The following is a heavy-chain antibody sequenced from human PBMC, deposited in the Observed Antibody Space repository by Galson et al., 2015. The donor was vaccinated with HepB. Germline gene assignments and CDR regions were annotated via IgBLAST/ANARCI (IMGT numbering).Heavy chain of an antibody. J-gene: IGHJ5*02. V-gene: IGHV4-34*12. CDR3: ARRKGAATTSFKGCFDP. D-gene: IGHD1-1*01. CDR2: IIHGGSP. CDR1: GGSFSIDY. Sequence: SETLSLTCAVYGGSFSIDYWTWIRQPPGKGLEWIGEIIHGGSPNYNPSLKSRVTISLDTSKNQFSLKLSFVTAADTAVYYCARRKGAATTSFKGCFDPWGQGTLVTVPS.